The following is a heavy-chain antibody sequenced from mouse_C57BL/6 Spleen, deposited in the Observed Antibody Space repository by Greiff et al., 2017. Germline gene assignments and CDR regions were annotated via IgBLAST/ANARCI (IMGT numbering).Heavy chain of an antibody. CDR1: GYTFTDYN. V-gene: IGHV1-18*01. J-gene: IGHJ4*01. D-gene: IGHD2-5*01. CDR2: INPNNGGT. CDR3: ARYVYYSNLYAMDY. Sequence: VQLQQSGPELVKPGASVKIPCKASGYTFTDYNMDWVKQSHGKSLEWIGDINPNNGGTIYNQKFKGKATLTVDKSSSTAYMELRSLTSEDTAVYYCARYVYYSNLYAMDYWGQGTSVTVSS.